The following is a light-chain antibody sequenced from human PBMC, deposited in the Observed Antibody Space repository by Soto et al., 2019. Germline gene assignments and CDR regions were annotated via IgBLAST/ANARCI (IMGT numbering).Light chain of an antibody. V-gene: IGKV1-5*01. CDR1: QSISSW. CDR3: QQYYSYPRT. CDR2: DAS. Sequence: IQVSQPPSSVSASLGHRFIITCRASQSISSWLAWYQQKPGKAPNLIIYDASSLESGVPSRFSGSGSGTDFTLTISCLQSEDFATYYCQQYYSYPRTLGQGTKVDIK. J-gene: IGKJ1*01.